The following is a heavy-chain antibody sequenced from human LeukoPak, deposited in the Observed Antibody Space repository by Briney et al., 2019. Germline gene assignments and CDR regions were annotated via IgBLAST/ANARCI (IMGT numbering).Heavy chain of an antibody. CDR1: GYSFTNYW. Sequence: GESLKISCKASGYSFTNYWIGWVRQMPGKGLEWMGIIYPGDSDTRYSPSFQGQVTISADRSITTAYLQWSSLKASDTAMYYCARSFDCTTTSCYPFDYWGQGTLVTVSS. CDR2: IYPGDSDT. J-gene: IGHJ4*02. V-gene: IGHV5-51*01. D-gene: IGHD2-2*01. CDR3: ARSFDCTTTSCYPFDY.